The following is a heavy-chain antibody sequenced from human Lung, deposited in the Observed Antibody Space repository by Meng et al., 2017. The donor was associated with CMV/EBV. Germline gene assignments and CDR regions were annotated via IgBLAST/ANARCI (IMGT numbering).Heavy chain of an antibody. CDR1: DFIFSTFS. D-gene: IGHD3-10*01. CDR2: ISSSSSYI. V-gene: IGHV3-21*01. CDR3: AGKRRMVRGNFHHNYYGMEV. J-gene: IGHJ6*01. Sequence: GGSLRLXXAASDFIFSTFSMNWVRQAPGKGLEWVSHISSSSSYIYYADSVKGRFTISRDNSKKSLFLQIHSLGADDTAVYYCAGKRRMVRGNFHHNYYGMEVWGQETXVTVSS.